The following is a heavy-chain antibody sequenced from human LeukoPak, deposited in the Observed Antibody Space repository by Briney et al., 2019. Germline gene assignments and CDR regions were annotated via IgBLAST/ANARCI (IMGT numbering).Heavy chain of an antibody. CDR3: ARGPRRGKQWLVRGNYFDY. CDR2: ISSSGSTI. J-gene: IGHJ4*02. CDR1: GFTFSDYY. D-gene: IGHD6-19*01. Sequence: GGSLRLSCAASGFTFSDYYMSWIRQAPGKGLEWVSYISSSGSTIYYADSVKGRFTISRDNAKNSLYLQMNSLRAEDTAVYYCARGPRRGKQWLVRGNYFDYWGQGTLVTVSS. V-gene: IGHV3-11*01.